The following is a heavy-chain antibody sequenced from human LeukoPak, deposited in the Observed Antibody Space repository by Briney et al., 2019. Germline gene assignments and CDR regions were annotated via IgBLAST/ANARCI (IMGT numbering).Heavy chain of an antibody. Sequence: ASVKVSCKASGYTFTSYYMHWVRQAPGRGLEWMGIINPSGGNTSYAQKFQGRVTMTRDTSTSTVYMELSSLRSEDTAVYYCAKDGPRIMQWELLSGTLDTEFGYWGQGTLVTVSS. D-gene: IGHD1-26*01. V-gene: IGHV1-46*01. CDR1: GYTFTSYY. CDR3: AKDGPRIMQWELLSGTLDTEFGY. J-gene: IGHJ4*02. CDR2: INPSGGNT.